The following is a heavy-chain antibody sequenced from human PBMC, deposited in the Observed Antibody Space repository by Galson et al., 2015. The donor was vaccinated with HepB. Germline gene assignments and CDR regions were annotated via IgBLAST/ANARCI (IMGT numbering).Heavy chain of an antibody. CDR2: IWYDGSTK. J-gene: IGHJ4*02. V-gene: IGHV3-33*08. D-gene: IGHD4-17*01. CDR1: RFTFSSYG. Sequence: SLRLSCAASRFTFSSYGMHWVRQAPGKGLEWVAVIWYDGSTKYYADSVKGRFTISRDNSKNTLYLQMNSLRAEDTAVYYCARSHHYGEYLLYFDHWGQGTLVTVSS. CDR3: ARSHHYGEYLLYFDH.